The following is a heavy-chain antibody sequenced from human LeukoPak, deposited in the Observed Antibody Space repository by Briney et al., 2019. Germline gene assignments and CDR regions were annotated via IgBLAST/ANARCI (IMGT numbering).Heavy chain of an antibody. Sequence: PGGSLRLSCAASGFTFSSYAMSWVRQAPGKGLEWVSAISGSGGSTYYADSVKGRFTISRDNAKNSLYLQMNSLRAEDTAVYYCAGNMVRGVINKYYYYYMDVWGKGTTVTVSS. V-gene: IGHV3-23*01. CDR2: ISGSGGST. J-gene: IGHJ6*03. CDR1: GFTFSSYA. CDR3: AGNMVRGVINKYYYYYMDV. D-gene: IGHD3-10*01.